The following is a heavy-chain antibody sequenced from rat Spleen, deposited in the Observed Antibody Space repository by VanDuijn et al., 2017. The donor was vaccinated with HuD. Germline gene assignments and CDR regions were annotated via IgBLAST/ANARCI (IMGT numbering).Heavy chain of an antibody. CDR3: ATQDTSGYSNWFAY. V-gene: IGHV5-31*01. CDR2: ISYEVIRT. Sequence: EVQLVESGGGLVQPGRSLKLSCVASGFTFNNYWMTWIRQAPGKGLEWVASISYEVIRTYYGDTVKGRFTIARDNAKSTRSLQMNSLWAEDAANYYCATQDTSGYSNWFAYWGQGTLVTVSS. CDR1: GFTFNNYW. J-gene: IGHJ3*01. D-gene: IGHD4-3*01.